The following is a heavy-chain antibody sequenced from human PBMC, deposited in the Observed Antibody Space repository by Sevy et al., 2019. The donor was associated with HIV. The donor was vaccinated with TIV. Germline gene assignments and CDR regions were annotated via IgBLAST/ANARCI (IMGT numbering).Heavy chain of an antibody. CDR1: GYTFTGYY. Sequence: ASVKVSCKASGYTFTGYYMHWVRQAPGQGLEWMGWINPNSGGTNYAQKFQGRVTMTRDTSISTAYMELSRLRSDDTAVYYCAREGGGHYDFWSGYSVDYWGQGTLVTVSS. V-gene: IGHV1-2*02. CDR3: AREGGGHYDFWSGYSVDY. CDR2: INPNSGGT. D-gene: IGHD3-3*01. J-gene: IGHJ4*02.